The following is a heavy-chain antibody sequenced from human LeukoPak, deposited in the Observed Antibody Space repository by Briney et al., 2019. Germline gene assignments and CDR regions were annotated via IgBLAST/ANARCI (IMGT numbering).Heavy chain of an antibody. Sequence: GGSLRLSCSASGCTFGSYWMNWVRQAPGKGPEWVANIKQDGSEINYVDSVKGRFIISRDNAKNSLYLQMNSLRVDDTAVYYCAGGSGWITGDWGHGTLVTVSS. CDR2: IKQDGSEI. V-gene: IGHV3-7*03. D-gene: IGHD1-14*01. CDR3: AGGSGWITGD. CDR1: GCTFGSYW. J-gene: IGHJ4*01.